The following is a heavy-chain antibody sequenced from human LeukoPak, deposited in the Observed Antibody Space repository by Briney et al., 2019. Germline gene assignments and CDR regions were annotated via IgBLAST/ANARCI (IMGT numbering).Heavy chain of an antibody. J-gene: IGHJ4*02. CDR2: ISSSGSTI. D-gene: IGHD3-16*02. V-gene: IGHV3-11*01. Sequence: LSLTCAVYGGSFSGYYWSWIRQAPGKGLEWVSYISSSGSTIYYADSVKGRFTISRDNAKNSLYLQMNSLRAEDTAVYYCARGSLWGLRLGELSLIEYYFDHWGQGTLVTVSS. CDR3: ARGSLWGLRLGELSLIEYYFDH. CDR1: GGSFSGYY.